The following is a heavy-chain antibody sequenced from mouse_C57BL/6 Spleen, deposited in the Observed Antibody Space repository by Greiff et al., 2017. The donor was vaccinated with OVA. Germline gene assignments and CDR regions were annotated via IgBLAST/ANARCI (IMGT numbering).Heavy chain of an antibody. CDR3: ARSPLIYDGRSSYWYFDV. CDR1: GFTFSDYY. J-gene: IGHJ1*03. V-gene: IGHV5-16*01. Sequence: DVKLVESEGGLVQPGSSMKLSCTASGFTFSDYYMAWVRQFPEKGLEWVANINYDGSSTYYLDSLKSRFIISRDNAKNILYLQMSSLKSEDTATYYWARSPLIYDGRSSYWYFDVWGTGTTVTVSS. CDR2: INYDGSST. D-gene: IGHD1-1*01.